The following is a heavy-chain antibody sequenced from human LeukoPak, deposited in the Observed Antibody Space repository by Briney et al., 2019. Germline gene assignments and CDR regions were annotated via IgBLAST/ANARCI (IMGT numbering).Heavy chain of an antibody. CDR2: INHSGST. CDR3: ARHHVEMATFHYGYYFDY. J-gene: IGHJ4*02. D-gene: IGHD5-24*01. CDR1: GGSFSGYY. Sequence: SETLSLTCAVYGGSFSGYYWSWIRQPPGKGLEWIGEINHSGSTNYNPSLKSRVTISVDTSKNQFSLKLSSVTAADTAVYYCARHHVEMATFHYGYYFDYWGQGTLVTVSS. V-gene: IGHV4-34*01.